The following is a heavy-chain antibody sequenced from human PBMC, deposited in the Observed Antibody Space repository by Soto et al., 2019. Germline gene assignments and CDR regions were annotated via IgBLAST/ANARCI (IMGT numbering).Heavy chain of an antibody. D-gene: IGHD2-2*02. J-gene: IGHJ3*02. CDR2: IYPGDSDT. V-gene: IGHV5-51*01. CDR3: ARLSGYCSSTSCYTGAFDI. Sequence: ESLKISCKGSGYSFTSYWIGWVRQMPGKGLEWMGIIYPGDSDTRYSPSFQGQVTISADKSISTAYLQWSSLKASDTAMYYCARLSGYCSSTSCYTGAFDIWGQGTMVTVSS. CDR1: GYSFTSYW.